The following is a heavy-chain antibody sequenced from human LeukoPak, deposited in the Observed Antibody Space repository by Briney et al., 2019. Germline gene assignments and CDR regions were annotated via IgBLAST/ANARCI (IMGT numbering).Heavy chain of an antibody. J-gene: IGHJ4*02. D-gene: IGHD6-13*01. Sequence: QPGGSLRLSCAASGFTVSSNYMSWVRQAPGKGLEWVSVIYSGGSTYYADSVKGRFTISRDNSKNTLYLQMNSLRAEDTAVYYCASNPVWAAGIDYFDYWGQGTLVTVSS. V-gene: IGHV3-53*01. CDR2: IYSGGST. CDR3: ASNPVWAAGIDYFDY. CDR1: GFTVSSNY.